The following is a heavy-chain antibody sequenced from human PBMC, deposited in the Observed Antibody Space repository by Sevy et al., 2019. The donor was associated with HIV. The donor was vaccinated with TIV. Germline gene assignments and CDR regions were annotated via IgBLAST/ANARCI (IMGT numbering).Heavy chain of an antibody. J-gene: IGHJ6*02. CDR2: IVVGSGNT. CDR1: GFTFTSSA. V-gene: IGHV1-58*01. D-gene: IGHD3-3*01. CDR3: AAARTWSGYYRGGYYYYGMDV. Sequence: ASVTVSCKASGFTFTSSAVQWVRQARGQRLEWIGWIVVGSGNTNYAQKFQERVTITRDMSTSTAYMELSSLRSEDTAVYYCAAARTWSGYYRGGYYYYGMDVWGQGTTVTVSS.